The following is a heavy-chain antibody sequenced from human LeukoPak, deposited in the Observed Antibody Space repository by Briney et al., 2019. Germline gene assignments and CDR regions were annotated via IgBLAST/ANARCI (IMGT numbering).Heavy chain of an antibody. D-gene: IGHD3-3*01. J-gene: IGHJ6*02. V-gene: IGHV1-2*06. CDR2: INPNSGGT. Sequence: ASVKVSCKASGYTFTGYYMHWVRQAPGQGLEWMGRINPNSGGTNYAQKFQGRVTLTRDTSISTAYMELSRLRSDDTAVYYCARGGYDFVYYYYGMDVWGQGTTVTVSS. CDR1: GYTFTGYY. CDR3: ARGGYDFVYYYYGMDV.